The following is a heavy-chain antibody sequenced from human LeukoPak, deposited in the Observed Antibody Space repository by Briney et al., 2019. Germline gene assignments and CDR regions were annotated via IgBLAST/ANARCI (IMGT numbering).Heavy chain of an antibody. J-gene: IGHJ4*02. D-gene: IGHD3-10*01. CDR2: ISYDGSNK. Sequence: GGSLRLSCAASGSTFSSYGMHWVRQAPGKGLEWVAVISYDGSNKCYADSVKGRFTISRDNSKNTLYLQMNSLRAEDTAVYYCAKGGSYGSGPSFDYWGQGTLVTVSS. V-gene: IGHV3-30*18. CDR1: GSTFSSYG. CDR3: AKGGSYGSGPSFDY.